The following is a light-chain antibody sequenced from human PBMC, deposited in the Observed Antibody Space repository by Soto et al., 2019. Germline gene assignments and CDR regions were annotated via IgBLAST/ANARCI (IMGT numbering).Light chain of an antibody. J-gene: IGKJ3*01. CDR2: DTS. V-gene: IGKV3-11*01. Sequence: EIVLTQSPATLSLSPGDRATLSCRASQSVGTSLAWYKQNPGQSPRLLIYDTSNRASGIPARFSGSGSGTDFTLAIISRGPEDFAVYYCQHRSNWPATFGPGTTVDIK. CDR1: QSVGTS. CDR3: QHRSNWPAT.